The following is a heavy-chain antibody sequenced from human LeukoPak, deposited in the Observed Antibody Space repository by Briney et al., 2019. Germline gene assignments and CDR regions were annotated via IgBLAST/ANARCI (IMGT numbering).Heavy chain of an antibody. J-gene: IGHJ4*02. V-gene: IGHV3-66*01. Sequence: GGSLRLSCAASGFTVSSNYMSWVRQAPGKGLGWVSVIYSGGSTYYADSVKGRFTISRDNSKNTLYLQMNSLRAEDTAVYYCARDPASGSYFDYWGQGTLVTVSS. D-gene: IGHD1-26*01. CDR2: IYSGGST. CDR1: GFTVSSNY. CDR3: ARDPASGSYFDY.